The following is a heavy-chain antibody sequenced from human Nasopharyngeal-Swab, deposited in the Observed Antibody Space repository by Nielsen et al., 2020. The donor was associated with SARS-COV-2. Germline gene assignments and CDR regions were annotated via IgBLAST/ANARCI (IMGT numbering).Heavy chain of an antibody. CDR1: GFTFSSYG. CDR3: ANPHRTYYDFWSASKPTDV. J-gene: IGHJ6*02. V-gene: IGHV3-30*18. CDR2: ISYDGSNK. D-gene: IGHD3-3*01. Sequence: GGSLRLSCAATGFTFSSYGMHWVRQAPGKGLEWVAVISYDGSNKYYADSVKGRFTISRDNSKNTLYLQMNSLRAEDTAVYYCANPHRTYYDFWSASKPTDVWGQGTTVTVSS.